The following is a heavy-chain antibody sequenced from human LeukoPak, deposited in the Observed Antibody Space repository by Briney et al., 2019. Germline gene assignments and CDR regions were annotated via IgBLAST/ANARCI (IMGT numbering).Heavy chain of an antibody. CDR2: INPNSGDT. J-gene: IGHJ4*02. D-gene: IGHD3-22*01. CDR3: ARDQYYYDSTSLGDY. CDR1: GYTFTGYY. V-gene: IGHV1-2*02. Sequence: ASVKVSCKASGYTFTGYYMHWVRQAPRQGLEWMGWINPNSGDTNYAQKFQGRVTMTRDTSISTAYMELSRLRSDDTAVYYCARDQYYYDSTSLGDYWGQGTLVTVSS.